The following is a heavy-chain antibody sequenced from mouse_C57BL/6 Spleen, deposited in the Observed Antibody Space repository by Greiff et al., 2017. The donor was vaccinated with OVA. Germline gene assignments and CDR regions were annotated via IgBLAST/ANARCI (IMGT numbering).Heavy chain of an antibody. Sequence: VKLMESGPELVKPGASVKISCKASGYAFSSSWMNWVKQRPGKGLEWIGRIYPGDGDTNYNGKFKGKATLTADKSSSTAYMQLSSLTSEDSAVYFCARGSYYGSSYWAMDYWGQGTSVTVSS. CDR2: IYPGDGDT. CDR1: GYAFSSSW. J-gene: IGHJ4*01. D-gene: IGHD1-1*01. CDR3: ARGSYYGSSYWAMDY. V-gene: IGHV1-82*01.